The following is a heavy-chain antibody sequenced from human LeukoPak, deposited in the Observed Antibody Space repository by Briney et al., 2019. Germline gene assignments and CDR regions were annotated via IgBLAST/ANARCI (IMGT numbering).Heavy chain of an antibody. CDR3: TRSSSWYNWTAIS. CDR1: GYTFTSYD. CDR2: MNPNSGNT. V-gene: IGHV1-8*01. Sequence: GASVKVSCKASGYTFTSYDINWVRLAPGQGREWMGWMNPNSGNTGYALKFQRRVTITRNTSISTAYMELSSLRSEDTAVYYCTRSSSWYNWTAISWGQGTLVTVSS. D-gene: IGHD1-20*01. J-gene: IGHJ5*02.